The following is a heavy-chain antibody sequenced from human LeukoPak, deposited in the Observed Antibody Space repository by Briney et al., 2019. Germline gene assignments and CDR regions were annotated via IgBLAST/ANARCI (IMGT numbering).Heavy chain of an antibody. CDR2: INHSGST. Sequence: PSETLSLTCAVYGGSFSGYYWSWIRQPPGKGLEWIGEINHSGSTNYNPSLKSRVTISVDTSKNQFSLKLSSVTAADTAVYYCARVVNYYGSGVRYYFDYWGQGTLVTVSS. J-gene: IGHJ4*02. V-gene: IGHV4-34*01. CDR3: ARVVNYYGSGVRYYFDY. CDR1: GGSFSGYY. D-gene: IGHD3-10*01.